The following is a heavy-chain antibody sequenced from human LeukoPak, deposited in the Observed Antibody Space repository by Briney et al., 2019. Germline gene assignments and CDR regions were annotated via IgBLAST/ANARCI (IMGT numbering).Heavy chain of an antibody. Sequence: GASVKVSCKASGGTFSSYAISWVRQAPGQGLEWMGRIIPILGIANYAQKFQGRVTITADKSTSTAYMELSSLRSEGTAVYYCARDEGGTTFWFDPWGQGTLVTVSS. V-gene: IGHV1-69*04. J-gene: IGHJ5*02. D-gene: IGHD1-7*01. CDR2: IIPILGIA. CDR1: GGTFSSYA. CDR3: ARDEGGTTFWFDP.